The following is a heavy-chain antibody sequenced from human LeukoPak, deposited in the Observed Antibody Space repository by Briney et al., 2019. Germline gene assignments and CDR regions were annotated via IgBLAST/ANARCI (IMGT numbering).Heavy chain of an antibody. Sequence: GGSLRLSCAASGFTFSSYGIHWVRQAPGKGLDWVAFIWYDGSNKYYADSVKGRFTISRDNSKNTLYLQMISLRAEDTAVYYCAKGLFEFSSLDDAFDIWGQGTMVTVSS. CDR1: GFTFSSYG. D-gene: IGHD3-3*02. J-gene: IGHJ3*02. CDR3: AKGLFEFSSLDDAFDI. V-gene: IGHV3-30*02. CDR2: IWYDGSNK.